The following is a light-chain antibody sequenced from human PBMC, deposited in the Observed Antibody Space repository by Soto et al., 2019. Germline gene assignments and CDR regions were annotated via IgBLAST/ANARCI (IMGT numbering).Light chain of an antibody. CDR1: QSVGVN. V-gene: IGKV3-15*01. CDR3: QQYDKWRT. Sequence: EIVMTQSPATLSVSPGERATLYCRASQSVGVNLAWYQHKPGQAPRLLIYGASTRATDIPARISGSGSGTEFTLTISSLQSEDFAVYYCQQYDKWRTFGQGTKVDIK. CDR2: GAS. J-gene: IGKJ1*01.